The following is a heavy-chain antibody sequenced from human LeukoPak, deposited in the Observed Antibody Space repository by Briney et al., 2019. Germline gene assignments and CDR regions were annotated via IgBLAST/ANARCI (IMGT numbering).Heavy chain of an antibody. D-gene: IGHD6-13*01. CDR2: INPNSGGT. CDR3: ARGDEHRYSSSWYPQDDAFDI. J-gene: IGHJ3*02. Sequence: ASVKVSCKASGYTFTGYYMHWVRQAPGQGLEWMGWINPNSGGTNYAQKFQGRVTMIRDTSISTAYMELSRLRSDDTAVYYCARGDEHRYSSSWYPQDDAFDIWGQGTMVTVSS. CDR1: GYTFTGYY. V-gene: IGHV1-2*02.